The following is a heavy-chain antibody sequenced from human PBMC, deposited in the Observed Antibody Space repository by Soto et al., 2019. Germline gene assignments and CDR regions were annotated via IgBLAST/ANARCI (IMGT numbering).Heavy chain of an antibody. CDR2: ISYSENT. CDR3: AAQEPVLTSFHY. Sequence: SETLSLTCTVSGGSINTGAYYWSWIRQHPGKGLEWIGYISYSENTYYKSSLKSRVTISVDTSKNQFSLRLSSVTAADTAVYYCAAQEPVLTSFHYWGQAPLVTVSS. D-gene: IGHD4-17*01. J-gene: IGHJ4*02. V-gene: IGHV4-31*03. CDR1: GGSINTGAYY.